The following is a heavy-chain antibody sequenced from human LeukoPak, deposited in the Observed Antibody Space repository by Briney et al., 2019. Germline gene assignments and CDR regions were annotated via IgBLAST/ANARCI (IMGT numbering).Heavy chain of an antibody. Sequence: GESLKISCKGSGYIFSTYRIAWVRQVPGNGLEWMGIIYPGDSDTRYSPSFQGQVTISADKSVSTAYLHWSSLKASDTAIYYCARPNITSYYDSRGSDAFDVWGQGTMVTVSS. CDR2: IYPGDSDT. D-gene: IGHD3-22*01. CDR1: GYIFSTYR. CDR3: ARPNITSYYDSRGSDAFDV. J-gene: IGHJ3*01. V-gene: IGHV5-51*01.